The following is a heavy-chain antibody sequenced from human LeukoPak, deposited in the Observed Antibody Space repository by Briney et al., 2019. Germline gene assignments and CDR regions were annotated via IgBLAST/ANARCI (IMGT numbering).Heavy chain of an antibody. D-gene: IGHD1-26*01. V-gene: IGHV4-4*07. Sequence: SETLSLTCTVSGGSISSYYWSWIRQPAGKGLEWIGRIYTSGSTNYNPSLKSRVTISVDTSKNQISLRLNSVTAADTAIYYCAKSGGYGLIDYWGQGTPVTVSS. CDR1: GGSISSYY. CDR2: IYTSGST. CDR3: AKSGGYGLIDY. J-gene: IGHJ4*02.